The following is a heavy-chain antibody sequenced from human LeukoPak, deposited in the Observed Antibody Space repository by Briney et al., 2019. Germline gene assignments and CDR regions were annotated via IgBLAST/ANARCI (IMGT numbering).Heavy chain of an antibody. CDR1: GFIFSNNY. D-gene: IGHD1-26*01. CDR2: IYRDGST. CDR3: AKGVVGAEGSFEM. Sequence: GGSLRLSCAASGFIFSNNYMNWVRQAPGKGLEWVSIIYRDGSTYYSDSVQGRFTVSRDNSQNTLYLQMHSLRTEDTAIYYCAKGVVGAEGSFEMWGQGTMVTVSS. J-gene: IGHJ3*02. V-gene: IGHV3-53*01.